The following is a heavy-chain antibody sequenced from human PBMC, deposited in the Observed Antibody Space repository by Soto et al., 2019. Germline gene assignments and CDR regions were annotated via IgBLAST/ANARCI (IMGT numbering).Heavy chain of an antibody. CDR1: GFNFNSYG. CDR2: LSYDGSNT. Sequence: QVQLVESGGGVVQRWRSLRLSCAASGFNFNSYGMHWVSQAPGKGLGWVAVLSYDGSNTYYADYVKGSFTISRDNSKNTLYLQMNSVRAEDTAVYYCAPWFGAFDYWCQGTQVPVSS. CDR3: APWFGAFDY. J-gene: IGHJ4*02. V-gene: IGHV3-30*03. D-gene: IGHD3-10*01.